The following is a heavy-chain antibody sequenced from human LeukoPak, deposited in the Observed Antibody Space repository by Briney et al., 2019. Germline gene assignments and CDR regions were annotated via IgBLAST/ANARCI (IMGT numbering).Heavy chain of an antibody. CDR3: AREGYYYDSSGYYFCFDY. V-gene: IGHV1-18*01. Sequence: ASVKVSCKASGYTFTSNGISWVRQAPGRGLEWMGCVSAYNGNTNYAQKLQGRVTMTTDTATSTAYMELRSLRSDDTAVYYCAREGYYYDSSGYYFCFDYWGQGTLVTVSS. J-gene: IGHJ4*02. D-gene: IGHD3-22*01. CDR1: GYTFTSNG. CDR2: VSAYNGNT.